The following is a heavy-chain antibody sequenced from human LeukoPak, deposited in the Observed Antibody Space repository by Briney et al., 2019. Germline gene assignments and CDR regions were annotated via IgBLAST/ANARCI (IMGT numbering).Heavy chain of an antibody. CDR3: ARFGPEGDYYGSGSYYWFGY. V-gene: IGHV4-34*01. CDR1: GGSFSGYY. D-gene: IGHD3-10*01. J-gene: IGHJ4*02. CDR2: INHSGST. Sequence: SETLSLTCAVYGGSFSGYYWSWIRQPPGKGLEWIGEINHSGSTNYNPSLKSRVTISVDTSKNQFSLKLSSVTAADTAVYYCARFGPEGDYYGSGSYYWFGYWGQGTLVTVSS.